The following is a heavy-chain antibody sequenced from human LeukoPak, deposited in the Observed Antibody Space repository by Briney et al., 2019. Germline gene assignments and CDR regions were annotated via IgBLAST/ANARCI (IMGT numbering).Heavy chain of an antibody. Sequence: SVKVSCKASGGTFSSYAISWERQAPGQGLEWMGRIIPILGIANYAQKFQGRVTITADKSTSTAYMELSSLRSEDTAVYYCAKNIAARRELDYWGQGTLVTVSS. D-gene: IGHD6-6*01. CDR1: GGTFSSYA. CDR3: AKNIAARRELDY. V-gene: IGHV1-69*04. J-gene: IGHJ4*02. CDR2: IIPILGIA.